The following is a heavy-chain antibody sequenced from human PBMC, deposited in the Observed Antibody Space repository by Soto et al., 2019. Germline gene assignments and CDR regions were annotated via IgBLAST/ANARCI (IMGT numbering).Heavy chain of an antibody. Sequence: SETLSLTCAVYGGSFSGYYWSWIRQPPGKGLEWIGEINHSGSTNYNPSLKSRVTISVDTSKNQFSLKLSSVTAADTAVYYCARGGGSSSGGPYNWFDPWGQGTLVTVSS. CDR2: INHSGST. J-gene: IGHJ5*02. CDR1: GGSFSGYY. D-gene: IGHD6-6*01. CDR3: ARGGGSSSGGPYNWFDP. V-gene: IGHV4-34*01.